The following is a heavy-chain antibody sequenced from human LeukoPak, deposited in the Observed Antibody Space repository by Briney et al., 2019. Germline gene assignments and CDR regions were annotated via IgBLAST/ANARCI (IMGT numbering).Heavy chain of an antibody. Sequence: SETLSLTCTVSGGSISSYYWRWIRQPPGKGLEWIGHIYYSGNTNYNPSLKSRVTISIDTSKNQFSLRLSSVTAADTAVYYCARGAAGYSYGWGQGTLVTVSS. J-gene: IGHJ4*02. CDR2: IYYSGNT. D-gene: IGHD5-18*01. CDR1: GGSISSYY. V-gene: IGHV4-59*01. CDR3: ARGAAGYSYG.